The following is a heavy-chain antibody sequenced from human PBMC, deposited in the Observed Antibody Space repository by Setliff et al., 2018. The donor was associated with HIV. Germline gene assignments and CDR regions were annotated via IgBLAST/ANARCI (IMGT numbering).Heavy chain of an antibody. CDR2: IYYSGDTTYNPST. CDR3: SRYNPASYNNYYYYYMDV. J-gene: IGHJ6*03. CDR1: GGSISGHY. V-gene: IGHV4-59*11. D-gene: IGHD1-1*01. Sequence: SETLSLTCTVSGGSISGHYWSWIRQAPGKGLEWIGYIYYSGDTTYNPSTTYNPSLKSRVTISVDTSKNQFSLKLTSVTAADTAVYFCSRYNPASYNNYYYYYMDVWGKGTTVTVSS.